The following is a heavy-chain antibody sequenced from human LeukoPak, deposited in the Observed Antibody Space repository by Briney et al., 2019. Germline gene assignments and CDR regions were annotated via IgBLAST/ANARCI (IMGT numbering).Heavy chain of an antibody. CDR3: ARVNKIGSGIN. CDR1: GYTFTGYY. CDR2: ISGYNGNT. J-gene: IGHJ4*02. Sequence: ASVKVSCKASGYTFTGYYMHWVRQAPGQGLEWMGWISGYNGNTNYAQNLQGRVTMTTDTSTSTAYMELRSLRSDDTAVYYCARVNKIGSGINWGQGTLVTVSS. V-gene: IGHV1-18*04. D-gene: IGHD3-10*01.